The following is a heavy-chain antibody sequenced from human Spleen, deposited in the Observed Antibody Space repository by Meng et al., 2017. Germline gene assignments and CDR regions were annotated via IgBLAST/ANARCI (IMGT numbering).Heavy chain of an antibody. V-gene: IGHV4-4*02. D-gene: IGHD3-10*01. J-gene: IGHJ4*02. CDR2: INHSGIT. CDR1: GDSITNHNW. CDR3: ARGSGGSV. Sequence: QVQLRESGPALVNPSETLSLTCAVSGDSITNHNWWAWVLQPPGKALEWIEEINHSGITNYNPSIKSRDTQSIDTSKNQLSLKLYDVTAADTAVYYCARGSGGSVWGQGTLVTVSS.